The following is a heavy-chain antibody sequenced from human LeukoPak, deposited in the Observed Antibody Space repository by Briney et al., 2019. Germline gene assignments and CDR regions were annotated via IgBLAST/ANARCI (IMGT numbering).Heavy chain of an antibody. V-gene: IGHV4-39*01. D-gene: IGHD2-8*01. CDR2: IYYSGST. CDR1: GGSISSGSYY. J-gene: IGHJ4*02. Sequence: PSETLSLTCTVSGGSISSGSYYWGWIRQPPGKGLEWIGSIYYSGSTHYHPSLKRRVTISVDTSKNEFSLKLSSVTAADTAVYYCARNNTLMMYPRGGEDKGFDYWGQGTLVTVSS. CDR3: ARNNTLMMYPRGGEDKGFDY.